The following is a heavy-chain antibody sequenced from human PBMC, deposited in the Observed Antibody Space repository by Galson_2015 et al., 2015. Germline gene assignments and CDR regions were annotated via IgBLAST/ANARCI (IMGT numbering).Heavy chain of an antibody. Sequence: SLRLSCAASGFTFSDYYMSWLRQAPGKGLEWVSYISSSGSTIYYADSVKGRFTISRDNAKNSLYLQMNSLRAEDTAVYYCARVDPSSSWSSYYYYYYMDVWGKGTTVTVSS. J-gene: IGHJ6*03. D-gene: IGHD6-13*01. CDR2: ISSSGSTI. CDR1: GFTFSDYY. V-gene: IGHV3-11*01. CDR3: ARVDPSSSWSSYYYYYYMDV.